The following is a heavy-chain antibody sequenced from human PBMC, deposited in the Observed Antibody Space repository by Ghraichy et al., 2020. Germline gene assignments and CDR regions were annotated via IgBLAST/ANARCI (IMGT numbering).Heavy chain of an antibody. Sequence: GGSLRLSCAVSGFTFNSYWMHWVRQAPGKGLVWVSRINSDGSSTRYADSVKGRFTISRDNAKHTLYLQMNSLRAEETAVYYGARDYYGGNIDYWGQGTLVTVSS. CDR3: ARDYYGGNIDY. V-gene: IGHV3-74*01. CDR2: INSDGSST. D-gene: IGHD4-23*01. CDR1: GFTFNSYW. J-gene: IGHJ4*02.